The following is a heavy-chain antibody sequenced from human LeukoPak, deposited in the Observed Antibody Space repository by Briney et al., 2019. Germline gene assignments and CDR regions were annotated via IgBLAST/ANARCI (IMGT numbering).Heavy chain of an antibody. Sequence: GGSLRLSCAASGFTFSNCWMHWVRQVPGQGLEWVSRIESDGSRTSYADSVKGRFTISRDNAKNSLSLQMNSLRAEDTAVYYCARDTYYYNSTAFYHYYYGMDVWGQGTTVTVSS. J-gene: IGHJ6*02. D-gene: IGHD3-22*01. CDR2: IESDGSRT. V-gene: IGHV3-74*01. CDR1: GFTFSNCW. CDR3: ARDTYYYNSTAFYHYYYGMDV.